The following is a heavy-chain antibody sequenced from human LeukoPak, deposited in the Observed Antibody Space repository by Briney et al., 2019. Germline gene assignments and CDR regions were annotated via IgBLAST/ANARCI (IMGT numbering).Heavy chain of an antibody. CDR2: INPNSGGT. Sequence: ASVKVSCKASGYTFTGYYMHWVRQAPGQGLEWMGWINPNSGGTNYAQKFQGRVSMTRDTSISTAYMELSRLRFDDTAVYYCARSIVVVPAATGAQEFDLWGRGTLVTVSS. CDR3: ARSIVVVPAATGAQEFDL. J-gene: IGHJ2*01. D-gene: IGHD2-2*01. V-gene: IGHV1-2*02. CDR1: GYTFTGYY.